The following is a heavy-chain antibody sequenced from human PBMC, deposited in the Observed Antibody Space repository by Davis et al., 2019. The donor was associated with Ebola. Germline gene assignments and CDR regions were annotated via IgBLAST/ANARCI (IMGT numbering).Heavy chain of an antibody. D-gene: IGHD6-19*01. J-gene: IGHJ4*02. CDR2: INHSGST. CDR1: GGSISSSSYY. V-gene: IGHV4-39*07. Sequence: SETLSLTCTVSGGSISSSSYYWGWIRQPPGKGLEWIGEINHSGSTNYNPSLKSRVTISVDTSKNQFSLKLTSVTAADTAVYYCARTTRGSGWFLDYWGQGTLVTVSS. CDR3: ARTTRGSGWFLDY.